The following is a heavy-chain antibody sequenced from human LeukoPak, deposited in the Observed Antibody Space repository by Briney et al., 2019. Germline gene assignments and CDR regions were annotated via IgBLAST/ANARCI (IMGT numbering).Heavy chain of an antibody. J-gene: IGHJ3*01. CDR3: AKGGGRPLDDAFDV. V-gene: IGHV3-23*01. CDR1: GFTFGTYA. Sequence: PGRSLRLSCAASGFTFGTYAMTWVRQAPGMGLEWVSTILNNGVSTYHADSVKGRFTISRDNSRNTLHLQMNNLRAEDTAVYYCAKGGGRPLDDAFDVWGQGTMVTVSS. CDR2: ILNNGVST.